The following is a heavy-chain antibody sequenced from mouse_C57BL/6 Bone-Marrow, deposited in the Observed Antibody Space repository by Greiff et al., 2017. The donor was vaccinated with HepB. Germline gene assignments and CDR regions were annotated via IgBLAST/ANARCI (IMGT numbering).Heavy chain of an antibody. V-gene: IGHV1-42*01. CDR3: AITTAYYYAMDY. D-gene: IGHD1-2*01. CDR1: GYSFTGYY. CDR2: INPSTGGT. J-gene: IGHJ4*01. Sequence: VQLQQSGPELVKPGASVKISCKASGYSFTGYYMNWVKQSPEKSLEWIGEINPSTGGTTYNQKFKAKATLTVDKSSSTAYMQLKSLTSEDSAVYYCAITTAYYYAMDYWGQGTSVTVSS.